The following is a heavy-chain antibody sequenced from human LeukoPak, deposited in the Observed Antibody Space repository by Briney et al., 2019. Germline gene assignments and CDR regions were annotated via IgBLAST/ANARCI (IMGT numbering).Heavy chain of an antibody. J-gene: IGHJ6*03. CDR2: IYYSGST. D-gene: IGHD2-21*02. Sequence: SETLSLTCTVSGGSISSSSYYWGWIRQPPGRGLEWIGSIYYSGSTYYNPSLKSRVTISVDTSKNQYSLKLSSVTAADTAVYYCARLDCGGDCNYHYYYYYYMDVWGKGTTVTISS. CDR1: GGSISSSSYY. CDR3: ARLDCGGDCNYHYYYYYYMDV. V-gene: IGHV4-39*01.